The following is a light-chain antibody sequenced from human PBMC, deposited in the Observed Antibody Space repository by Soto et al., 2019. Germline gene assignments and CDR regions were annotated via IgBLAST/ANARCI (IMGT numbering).Light chain of an antibody. CDR2: KAS. V-gene: IGKV1-5*03. CDR3: QHYNSYSEA. J-gene: IGKJ1*01. CDR1: QTISSW. Sequence: DIQMTQSPSTLSGSVGDRVTITCRASQTISSWLAWYQQKPGKAPKLLIYKASTLKSGVPSRFSGRGSGTEFTLTRSSLQPADFATYYCQHYNSYSEAFGQGTKVELK.